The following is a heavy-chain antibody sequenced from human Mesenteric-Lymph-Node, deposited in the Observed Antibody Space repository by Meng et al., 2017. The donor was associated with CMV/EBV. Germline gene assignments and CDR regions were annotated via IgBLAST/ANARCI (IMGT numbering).Heavy chain of an antibody. CDR2: IYSGGST. V-gene: IGHV3-53*05. J-gene: IGHJ4*02. D-gene: IGHD5-18*01. CDR3: ARQDVDTASAQDY. Sequence: GGSLRLSCAASGFTVSSNYMSWVRQAPGKGLEWVSVIYSGGSTYYADSVKGRFTISRDNSKNTLSLQMNSLTTEDTAVYYCARQDVDTASAQDYWGQGTLVTVSS. CDR1: GFTVSSNY.